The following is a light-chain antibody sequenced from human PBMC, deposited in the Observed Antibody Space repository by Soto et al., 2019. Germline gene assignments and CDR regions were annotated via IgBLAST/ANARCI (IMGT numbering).Light chain of an antibody. V-gene: IGKV1-5*03. J-gene: IGKJ1*01. CDR1: QSIGRE. CDR3: QHYNSYSEA. CDR2: KAS. Sequence: DLQITQSPSPLSASIGDRVAITCRASQSIGRELAWYQQKPGKAPKLLIYKASSLESGVPSRFSGSGSGTEFTLTISSLQPDDFATYYCQHYNSYSEAFGQGTKVDIK.